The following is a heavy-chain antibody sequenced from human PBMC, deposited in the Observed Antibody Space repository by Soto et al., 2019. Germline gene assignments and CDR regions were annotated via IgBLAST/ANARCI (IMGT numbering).Heavy chain of an antibody. CDR2: IMPIFRTP. D-gene: IGHD1-1*01. CDR3: ARDNDRPQLGGNYYYSVDV. Sequence: QVQLEQSGAEVKKPGSSVKVSCKASGGTFRNSAISWVRQAPGQGLEWMGGIMPIFRTPDYAQKFQGRVTITADESTSTAYLELSGLRSDDTAVYFCARDNDRPQLGGNYYYSVDVWGHGTTVTVSS. V-gene: IGHV1-69*12. J-gene: IGHJ6*02. CDR1: GGTFRNSA.